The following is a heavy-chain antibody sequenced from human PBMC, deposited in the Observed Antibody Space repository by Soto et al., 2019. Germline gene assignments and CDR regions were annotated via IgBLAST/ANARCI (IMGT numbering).Heavy chain of an antibody. Sequence: TWVRHAPGKGLEWVSSISFSSTNIHYADSVRGRFTISRDNAKNSLYLQMNSLRVEDTAIYYCARGAGDLPYWGQGTLVTVSS. J-gene: IGHJ4*02. CDR2: ISFSSTNI. V-gene: IGHV3-21*01. CDR3: ARGAGDLPY. D-gene: IGHD7-27*01.